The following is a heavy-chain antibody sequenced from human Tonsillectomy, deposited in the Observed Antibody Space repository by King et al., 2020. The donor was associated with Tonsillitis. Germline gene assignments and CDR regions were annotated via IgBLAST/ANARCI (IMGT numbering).Heavy chain of an antibody. V-gene: IGHV3-48*02. D-gene: IGHD3-16*02. J-gene: IGHJ6*02. CDR3: ARDPGGVIVYYHYGMDV. CDR1: GFTFSNYN. Sequence: VQLVESGGGLVQPGGSLRLSCAASGFTFSNYNMNWVRQAPGKGLEWISYISSSSSSTYYADSVKGRFTISRDNAKNSLYLQMNSLRDEDTAVYYCARDPGGVIVYYHYGMDVWGQGTTVTVSS. CDR2: ISSSSSST.